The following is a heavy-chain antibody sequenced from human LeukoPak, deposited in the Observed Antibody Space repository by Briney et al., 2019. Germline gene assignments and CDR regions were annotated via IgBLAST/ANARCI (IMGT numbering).Heavy chain of an antibody. CDR3: ARHGYNYGFDY. CDR2: IYSGGST. CDR1: GFTVSSNY. Sequence: TGGSLRLSCAASGFTVSSNYMSWVRQAPGKGLEWVSVIYSGGSTYYADSVKGRFTISRDISKNTLYLQMNSLSAEDTAVYYCARHGYNYGFDYWGQGTLVTVSS. V-gene: IGHV3-66*04. J-gene: IGHJ4*02. D-gene: IGHD5-24*01.